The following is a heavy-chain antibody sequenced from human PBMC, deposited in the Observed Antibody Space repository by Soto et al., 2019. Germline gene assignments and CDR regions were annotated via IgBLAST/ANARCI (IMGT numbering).Heavy chain of an antibody. CDR1: GGFLSEAS. J-gene: IGHJ6*02. V-gene: IGHV4-34*01. CDR3: AIWFGESNNPRYYYYGMDV. D-gene: IGHD3-10*01. CDR2: INHVGGT. Sequence: SETLSLTFAVYGGFLSEASWTWIRKTAGNGLECNGEINHVGGTNYNPSLKSRVTISVDTSKNQFSLKLSSVTAADTAVYYCAIWFGESNNPRYYYYGMDVWGQGTTVT.